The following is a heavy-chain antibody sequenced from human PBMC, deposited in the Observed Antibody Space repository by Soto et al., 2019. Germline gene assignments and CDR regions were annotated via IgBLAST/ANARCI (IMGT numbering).Heavy chain of an antibody. CDR2: IYHSGST. CDR3: ARGVGRCIHP. CDR1: GGSISSGGYS. D-gene: IGHD2-8*01. Sequence: SETLSLTCAVSGGSISSGGYSWSWIRQPPGKGLEWIGYIYHSGSTYYNPSLKSRVTISVDRSKNQFSLKLSSVTAADTAVYYFARGVGRCIHPGGKGTLVPVS. V-gene: IGHV4-30-2*01. J-gene: IGHJ4*02.